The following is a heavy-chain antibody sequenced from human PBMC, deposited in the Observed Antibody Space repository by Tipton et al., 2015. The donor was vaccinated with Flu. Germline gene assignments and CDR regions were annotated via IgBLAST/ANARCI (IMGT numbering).Heavy chain of an antibody. J-gene: IGHJ4*02. CDR1: GFTFSSYG. V-gene: IGHV3-30*02. CDR3: AKDKNEFYAFEN. CDR2: IQFDGNNK. D-gene: IGHD2/OR15-2a*01. Sequence: QLVQSGGGLVQPGGSLRLSCAASGFTFSSYGMHWVRQAPDKGLEWVAFIQFDGNNKNFADSVKGRFTISRDNSKNTVYLQMNSLRAEDTAVYYCAKDKNEFYAFENWAQGTLVTVSS.